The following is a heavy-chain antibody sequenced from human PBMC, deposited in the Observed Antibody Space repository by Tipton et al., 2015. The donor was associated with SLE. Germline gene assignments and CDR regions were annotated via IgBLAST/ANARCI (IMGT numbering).Heavy chain of an antibody. Sequence: NLSLTCTVSGGSISSYYWSWIRQPPGKGLEWIGYIYTSGSTNYNPSLKSRVTISVDTSKNQFYLKLSSVTAADTAVYYCARGEQISWVWFDPWGQVTLVTVSS. J-gene: IGHJ5*02. V-gene: IGHV4-4*09. CDR2: IYTSGST. CDR1: GGSISSYY. D-gene: IGHD6-13*01. CDR3: ARGEQISWVWFDP.